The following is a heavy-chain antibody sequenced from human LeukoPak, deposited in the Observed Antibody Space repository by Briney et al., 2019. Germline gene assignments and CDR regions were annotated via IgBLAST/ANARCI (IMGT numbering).Heavy chain of an antibody. CDR3: AKDSDGDYVLGGFDY. D-gene: IGHD4-17*01. Sequence: GGSLRLSCAASGFTFSSFAMSWVRQAPGKGLEWVSAISGSGGSTYYADSVKGRFTISRDNSKNTLYLQMNSLRAEDTAVYYCAKDSDGDYVLGGFDYWGQGTLVTVSS. CDR2: ISGSGGST. J-gene: IGHJ4*02. CDR1: GFTFSSFA. V-gene: IGHV3-23*01.